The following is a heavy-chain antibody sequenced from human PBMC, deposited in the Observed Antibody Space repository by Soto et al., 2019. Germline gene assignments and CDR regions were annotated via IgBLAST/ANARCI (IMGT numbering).Heavy chain of an antibody. D-gene: IGHD5-12*01. CDR3: ASTINGYFDY. J-gene: IGHJ4*01. CDR1: GHSFVTHW. CDR2: IYPGDSET. V-gene: IGHV5-51*01. Sequence: GESLKISCKSSGHSFVTHWIGWVRQMPGKDLEWMGIIYPGDSETRYSPAFQGQVTISADKSITTAYLQWSSLKASDTAMYYCASTINGYFDYWGQGSLVTVSS.